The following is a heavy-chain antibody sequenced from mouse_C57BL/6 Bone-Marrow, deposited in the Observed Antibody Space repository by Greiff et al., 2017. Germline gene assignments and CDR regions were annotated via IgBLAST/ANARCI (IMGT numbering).Heavy chain of an antibody. CDR2: IYPGDGDT. D-gene: IGHD2-1*01. CDR1: GYAFSSYW. V-gene: IGHV1-80*01. CDR3: ARCGNYEAMDY. Sequence: QVQLQQSGAELVKPGASVKISCKASGYAFSSYWMNWVKQRPGKGLEWIGQIYPGDGDTNYNGKFKGKATLTADKSSSTAYMQLSSLTSEDSAVYFCARCGNYEAMDYWGQGTSVTVSS. J-gene: IGHJ4*01.